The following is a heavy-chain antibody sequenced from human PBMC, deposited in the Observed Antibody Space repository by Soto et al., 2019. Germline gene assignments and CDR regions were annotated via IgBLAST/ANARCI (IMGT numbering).Heavy chain of an antibody. V-gene: IGHV5-10-1*01. D-gene: IGHD3-22*01. CDR3: ARQIYDSSGYYYVGFDY. CDR1: GYSFTSYW. Sequence: GESLKISCKGSGYSFTSYWISWVRQMPGKGLEWMGRIDPSDSYTDYSPSFQGHVTISADKSISTAYLQWSSLKASDTAMYYCARQIYDSSGYYYVGFDYWGQGTLVTVSS. CDR2: IDPSDSYT. J-gene: IGHJ4*02.